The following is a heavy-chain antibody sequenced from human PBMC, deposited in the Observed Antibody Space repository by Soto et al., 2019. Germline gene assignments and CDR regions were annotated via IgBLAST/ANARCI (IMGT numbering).Heavy chain of an antibody. Sequence: QVQLQESGPGLVKPSETLSLTCTVSGGSISSYYWSWIRQPPGKGLEWIGYIYYSGSTNYNPSLNSRVTISVDTPKNQFSRKMSSVTAADTAVYYCARGEVRVAMPSGYWGQGTLVTVSS. CDR1: GGSISSYY. D-gene: IGHD1-26*01. V-gene: IGHV4-59*01. CDR3: ARGEVRVAMPSGY. CDR2: IYYSGST. J-gene: IGHJ4*02.